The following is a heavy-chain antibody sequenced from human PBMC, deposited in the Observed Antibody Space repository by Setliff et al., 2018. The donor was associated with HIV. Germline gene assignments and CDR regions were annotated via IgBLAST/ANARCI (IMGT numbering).Heavy chain of an antibody. V-gene: IGHV1-2*02. D-gene: IGHD1-26*01. CDR2: INPNSGGT. CDR1: GYTFTGYY. J-gene: IGHJ6*03. CDR3: ARGVWELPPYYMDV. Sequence: ASVKVSCKASGYTFTGYYVHWVRQAPGQGLEWMGWINPNSGGTNYAQKFQGRVTMTRDTSTSTAHMELSRLTSDDTAVYYCARGVWELPPYYMDVWGKGTTVTVSS.